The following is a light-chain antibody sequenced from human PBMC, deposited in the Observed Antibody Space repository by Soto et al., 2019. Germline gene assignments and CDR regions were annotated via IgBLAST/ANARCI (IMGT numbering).Light chain of an antibody. CDR3: QQYGSSPQP. Sequence: EIVLTQSPGTLSLSPGERATLSCRASESVSSSYLAWYQQKPGQAPRLLIYGASSRATDIPDRFSGSGSGTDFTLTISRLESEDFAVYCCQQYGSSPQPFGQGTKVEIK. CDR1: ESVSSSY. CDR2: GAS. J-gene: IGKJ1*01. V-gene: IGKV3-20*01.